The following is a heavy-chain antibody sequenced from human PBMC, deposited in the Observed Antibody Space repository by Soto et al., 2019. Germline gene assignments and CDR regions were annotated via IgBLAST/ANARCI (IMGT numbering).Heavy chain of an antibody. CDR1: GFSLDTSGVG. J-gene: IGHJ4*02. D-gene: IGHD3-9*01. V-gene: IGHV2-5*02. Sequence: QITLKESGTTRVKPTQTLTLTCTCSGFSLDTSGVGVGWIRQPPGKTLEWLALIYWDDDKRYSPSLNSRLTITKDTSKNQVVLRMTNVDPVDTATYYCAHIFDFDWVWAFEYWGQGALVTVSS. CDR3: AHIFDFDWVWAFEY. CDR2: IYWDDDK.